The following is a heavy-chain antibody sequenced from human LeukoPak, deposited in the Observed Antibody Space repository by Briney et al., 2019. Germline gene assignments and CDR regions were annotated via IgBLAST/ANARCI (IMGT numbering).Heavy chain of an antibody. Sequence: SETLSLTCTVSGGSISSSSYYWGWIRQPPGKGLGWIGSIYYSGSTYYNPSLKSRVTISVDTSKNQFSLKLSSVTAADTAVYYCAAEGSGYYFWFDPWGQGTLVTVSS. CDR2: IYYSGST. J-gene: IGHJ5*02. CDR3: AAEGSGYYFWFDP. CDR1: GGSISSSSYY. V-gene: IGHV4-39*07. D-gene: IGHD3-3*01.